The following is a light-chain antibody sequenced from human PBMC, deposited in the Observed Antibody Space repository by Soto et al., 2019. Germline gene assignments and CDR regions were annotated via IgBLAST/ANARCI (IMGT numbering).Light chain of an antibody. CDR1: QSISGY. Sequence: IQMTQSPSSLSASVGDRVTITCRASQSISGYLNWYQQKPGRAPELLIYAASNLQSGVPSRFRGSGSGTDFTLTISSLQPEDFATYYCQQSYSTPITFGLGTRLEIK. V-gene: IGKV1-39*01. J-gene: IGKJ5*01. CDR3: QQSYSTPIT. CDR2: AAS.